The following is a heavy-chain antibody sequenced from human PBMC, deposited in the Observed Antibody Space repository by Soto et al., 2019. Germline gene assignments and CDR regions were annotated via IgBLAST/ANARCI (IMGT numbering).Heavy chain of an antibody. CDR2: ISGSGGST. J-gene: IGHJ3*02. V-gene: IGHV3-23*01. D-gene: IGHD2-21*01. CDR3: AKGPIVVGAFEI. CDR1: GISISSYA. Sequence: EVQLLESGGGLEQPGGSQRLSCAASGISISSYAMSWVRQAPGKGLEWVSAISGSGGSTYYADSVKGRFTISRDNSKNTLYLQMNSLRAEDTAVYYCAKGPIVVGAFEIWGQGTMVTVSS.